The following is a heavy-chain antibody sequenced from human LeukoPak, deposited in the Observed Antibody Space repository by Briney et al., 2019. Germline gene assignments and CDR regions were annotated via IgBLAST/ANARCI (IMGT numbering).Heavy chain of an antibody. D-gene: IGHD1-26*01. Sequence: SETLSLTCAVSGYPITSFHYWGWIRQPAGQGLEWIGHIYVSGRTNYNPSFKSRVSMSIDTSKKQFSLNLTSVSAADTAVYFCARDRWELTPAKGWFDSWGQGTLVTVSS. CDR3: ARDRWELTPAKGWFDS. J-gene: IGHJ5*01. CDR1: GYPITSFHY. V-gene: IGHV4-4*07. CDR2: IYVSGRT.